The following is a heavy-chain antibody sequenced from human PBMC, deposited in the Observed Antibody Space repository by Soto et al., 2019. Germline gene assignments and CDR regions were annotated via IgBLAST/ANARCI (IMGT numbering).Heavy chain of an antibody. CDR2: ISTSGSYI. Sequence: EVQLVESGGGLVKPEESLRLSCAASGFSFSSYNMKWVRQAPGKGLEWVSSISTSGSYIFYAGSVRGRFTIFRDDGKDSLHLQMNSLRVEDTAVYYRATIGDRGGFDIWGQGTTVIVSS. CDR3: ATIGDRGGFDI. J-gene: IGHJ3*02. D-gene: IGHD4-17*01. CDR1: GFSFSSYN. V-gene: IGHV3-21*06.